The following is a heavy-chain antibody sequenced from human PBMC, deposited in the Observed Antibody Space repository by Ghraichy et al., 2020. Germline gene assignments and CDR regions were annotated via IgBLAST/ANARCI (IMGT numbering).Heavy chain of an antibody. D-gene: IGHD6-13*01. Sequence: LRLSCAASGFTFSSYGMHWVRQAPGKGLEWVAVIWYDGSNKYYADSVKGRFTISRDNSKNTLYLQMNSLRAEDTAVYYCARSGSSSSWYYFDYWGQGTLVTVSS. J-gene: IGHJ4*02. V-gene: IGHV3-33*01. CDR3: ARSGSSSSWYYFDY. CDR2: IWYDGSNK. CDR1: GFTFSSYG.